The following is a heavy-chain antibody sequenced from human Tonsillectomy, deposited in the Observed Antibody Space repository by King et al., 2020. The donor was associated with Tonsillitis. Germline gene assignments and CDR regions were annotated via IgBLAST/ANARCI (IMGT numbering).Heavy chain of an antibody. D-gene: IGHD3-10*01. CDR3: ARVHPAADYYYGMDV. J-gene: IGHJ6*02. Sequence: VQLQESGPGLVKPSETLSLTCTVSGGSVSSGRYYWSWIRQPPGKGLDWIGYIYYSGHTNYNPSLRSRVTMSEDKSKNQFSLKLSSGTAADTAVYYCARVHPAADYYYGMDVWGQGTTVTVSS. V-gene: IGHV4-61*01. CDR2: IYYSGHT. CDR1: GGSVSSGRYY.